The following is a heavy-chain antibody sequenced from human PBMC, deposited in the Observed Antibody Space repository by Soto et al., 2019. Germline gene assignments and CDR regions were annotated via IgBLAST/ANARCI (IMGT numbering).Heavy chain of an antibody. CDR1: GFTFNSYA. J-gene: IGHJ4*02. CDR2: LSGSGDTA. D-gene: IGHD2-2*01. V-gene: IGHV3-23*01. Sequence: EVQLLESGGGLVQPGGSLRLSCAASGFTFNSYAMSWVRQTPGKGLEWVSGLSGSGDTAYYADSVRGRFTISRDNSKNTLYLLMNSLRVEDTAVYFCARGEVVPAAVGSFFDCWGQGTLVTVSS. CDR3: ARGEVVPAAVGSFFDC.